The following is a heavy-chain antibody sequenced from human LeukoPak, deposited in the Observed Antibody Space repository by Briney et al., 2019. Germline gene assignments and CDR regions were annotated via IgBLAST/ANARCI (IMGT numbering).Heavy chain of an antibody. Sequence: PGRSLRLSCAASGFTFDDYAMHWVRQAPGKGLEWVSGISWNSGSIGYADSVKGRFTISRDNAKNSLYLQMNSLRAEDTALYYCAKDIARWHLGYYGMDVWGQGTTVTVSS. CDR2: ISWNSGSI. V-gene: IGHV3-9*01. J-gene: IGHJ6*02. CDR3: AKDIARWHLGYYGMDV. CDR1: GFTFDDYA. D-gene: IGHD5-24*01.